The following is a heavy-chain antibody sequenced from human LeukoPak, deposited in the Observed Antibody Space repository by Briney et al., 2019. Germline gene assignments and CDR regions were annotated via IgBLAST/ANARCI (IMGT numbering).Heavy chain of an antibody. V-gene: IGHV1-18*01. Sequence: ASVKVSCKASGYTFTSYGITWVRQAPGQGLEWMGWISVYNGNTNYAQRLQGRVTITADESTSTAYMELSSLRSEDTAVYYCARAPTFGTVTCYFDYWGQGTLVTVSS. J-gene: IGHJ4*02. CDR3: ARAPTFGTVTCYFDY. CDR1: GYTFTSYG. CDR2: ISVYNGNT. D-gene: IGHD4-17*01.